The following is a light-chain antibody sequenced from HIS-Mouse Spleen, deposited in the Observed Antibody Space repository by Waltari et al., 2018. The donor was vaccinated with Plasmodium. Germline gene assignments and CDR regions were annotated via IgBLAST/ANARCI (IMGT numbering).Light chain of an antibody. J-gene: IGKJ1*01. Sequence: DIVMTQSPDSLAVSLGERANINCKSSQGVLYSSNNKNYLAWYQQQPGQPPNLLIYWASTRESGVPDRFSGSGSGTDFTLTISSLQAEDVAVYYCRQYDSTPWTFGQGTKVEIK. CDR1: QGVLYSSNNKNY. CDR3: RQYDSTPWT. V-gene: IGKV4-1*01. CDR2: WAS.